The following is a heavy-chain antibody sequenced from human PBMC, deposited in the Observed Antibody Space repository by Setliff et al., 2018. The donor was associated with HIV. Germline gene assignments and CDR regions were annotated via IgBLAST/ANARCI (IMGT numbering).Heavy chain of an antibody. V-gene: IGHV4-4*07. CDR3: ARARITMIGGRLEPYAFDR. Sequence: TSETLSLTCTVSGGSFSTYYWSWIRQPAGEGPEYIGRVHSTGTTIYNPSLKSRVTMSVDASKNQLSLKLRSVTAADTAMYYCARARITMIGGRLEPYAFDRWGQGTKVTVSS. J-gene: IGHJ3*01. CDR1: GGSFSTYY. CDR2: VHSTGTT. D-gene: IGHD3-10*01.